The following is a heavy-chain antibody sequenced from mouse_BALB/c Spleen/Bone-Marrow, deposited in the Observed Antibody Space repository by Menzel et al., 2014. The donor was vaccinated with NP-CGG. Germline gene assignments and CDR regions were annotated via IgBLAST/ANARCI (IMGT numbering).Heavy chain of an antibody. CDR3: ARDKGGILFDY. J-gene: IGHJ2*01. D-gene: IGHD1-1*02. CDR2: IRNKANGYTT. V-gene: IGHV7-3*02. CDR1: GFTFTDYY. Sequence: EVKVVESGGGLVQPGGSLRLSCATSGFTFTDYYMNWVRQPPGKALEWLGFIRNKANGYTTEYSASVKGRFTISRDNSQSILYLKMNNLRAEDSANYYCARDKGGILFDYWGQGTTLTVSS.